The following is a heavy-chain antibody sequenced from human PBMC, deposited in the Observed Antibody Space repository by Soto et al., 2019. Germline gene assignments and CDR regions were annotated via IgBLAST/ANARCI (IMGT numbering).Heavy chain of an antibody. CDR3: VRGETKAHFDY. Sequence: QVQLQESVPGLVKPSETLSLTCTVSGDSIKYYYWNWIRQPPGKGLEWIGYIYYSGATNYNPSLKSRVTISKNQFSLQLSSVTAADTAVYYCVRGETKAHFDYWGQGILVTVSS. CDR2: IYYSGAT. D-gene: IGHD3-16*01. J-gene: IGHJ4*02. V-gene: IGHV4-59*01. CDR1: GDSIKYYY.